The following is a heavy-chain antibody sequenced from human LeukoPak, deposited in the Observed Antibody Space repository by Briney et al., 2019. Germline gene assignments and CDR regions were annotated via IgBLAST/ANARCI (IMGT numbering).Heavy chain of an antibody. CDR2: IRSKAYGGTT. CDR3: TRAGYSSSWYEIDY. D-gene: IGHD6-13*01. CDR1: GFTFGDYA. Sequence: GGSLRLSCTASGFTFGDYAMSWVRQAPGKGLEWVGFIRSKAYGGTTEYAASVKGRFTISRDDSKSIAYLQMNSLKTEDTAVYYCTRAGYSSSWYEIDYWGQGTLVTVSS. J-gene: IGHJ4*02. V-gene: IGHV3-49*04.